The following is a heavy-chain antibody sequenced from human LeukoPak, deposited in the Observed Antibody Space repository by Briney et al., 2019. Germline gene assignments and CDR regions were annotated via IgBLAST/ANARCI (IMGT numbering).Heavy chain of an antibody. CDR3: ARGAYYYDSSGLNYYYYGMDV. V-gene: IGHV1-18*01. CDR1: GYTFTSYG. CDR2: ISAYNGNT. D-gene: IGHD3-22*01. J-gene: IGHJ6*02. Sequence: ASVKVSCKASGYTFTSYGISWVRQAPGQGLEWMGWISAYNGNTNYAQKLQGRVTMTTDISTSTAYMELRSLRSDDTAVYYCARGAYYYDSSGLNYYYYGMDVWGQGTTVTVSS.